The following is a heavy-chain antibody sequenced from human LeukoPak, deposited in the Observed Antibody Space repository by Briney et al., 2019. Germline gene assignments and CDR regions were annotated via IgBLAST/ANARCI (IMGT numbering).Heavy chain of an antibody. V-gene: IGHV3-21*01. CDR3: ARVTMYYDILTGYYKPNWFDP. D-gene: IGHD3-9*01. Sequence: GGSLRLSCAASGFTFSSYTMNWVRQPPGKGLEWVSSISASSSYIYYADSVKGRFTISRDNAKNSLYLQRNSLRAEDTAVYYCARVTMYYDILTGYYKPNWFDPWGQGTLVTVSS. CDR2: ISASSSYI. J-gene: IGHJ5*02. CDR1: GFTFSSYT.